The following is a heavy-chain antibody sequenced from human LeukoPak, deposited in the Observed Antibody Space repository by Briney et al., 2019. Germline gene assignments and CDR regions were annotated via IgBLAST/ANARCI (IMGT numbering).Heavy chain of an antibody. CDR3: ARDHIVVVPAAIYNWFDP. V-gene: IGHV4-61*02. CDR2: IYTSGST. CDR1: GCSISSGSYY. Sequence: SQTLSLTCTVSGCSISSGSYYWSWIRQPAGKGLEWIGRIYTSGSTNYNPSLKSRVTISVDTSKNQFSLKLSSVTAADTAVYYCARDHIVVVPAAIYNWFDPRGQGTLVTVSS. D-gene: IGHD2-2*01. J-gene: IGHJ5*02.